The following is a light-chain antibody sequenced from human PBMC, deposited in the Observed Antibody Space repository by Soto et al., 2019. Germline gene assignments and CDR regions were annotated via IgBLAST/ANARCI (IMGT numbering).Light chain of an antibody. J-gene: IGLJ2*01. CDR2: EVS. CDR1: SSDVGGYNY. CDR3: SSYTSSSTLVV. Sequence: QSALTQPASVSGSPGQSITISCTGTSSDVGGYNYVSWYQQHPGKAPKLMIYEVSNRPSGVSNRFSGSKSGNTASLTISGPQAEDEADYYCSSYTSSSTLVVFGGGTKGTVL. V-gene: IGLV2-14*01.